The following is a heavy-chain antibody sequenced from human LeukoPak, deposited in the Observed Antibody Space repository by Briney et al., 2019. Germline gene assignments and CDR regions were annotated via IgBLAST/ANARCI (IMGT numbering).Heavy chain of an antibody. V-gene: IGHV3-7*03. CDR2: IKKDGNEK. CDR1: GFIFENYW. CDR3: ARDDYYASGNYFDC. J-gene: IGHJ4*02. Sequence: QPGGSLRLSCETSGFIFENYWMSWVRQSPGKGLEWVASIKKDGNEKYYVDSMKGRFTISRDNSKKSLYLQMSSLGAEDTAMYYCARDDYYASGNYFDCWGQGTLVTVS. D-gene: IGHD3-10*01.